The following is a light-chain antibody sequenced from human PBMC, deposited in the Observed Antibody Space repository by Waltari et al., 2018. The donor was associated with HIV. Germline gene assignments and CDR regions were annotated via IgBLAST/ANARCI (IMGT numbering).Light chain of an antibody. V-gene: IGKV3-15*01. CDR1: QGVGRA. CDR3: QQYENWPLT. Sequence: EIVMTQSPATLSVSPGERATLSCSASQGVGRALAWYQQTPGQAPRLLIFGASTRSTGIPARFSGSGSVTDFTLTISSLQSEDFAVYYCQQYENWPLTFGGGTKVEI. CDR2: GAS. J-gene: IGKJ4*01.